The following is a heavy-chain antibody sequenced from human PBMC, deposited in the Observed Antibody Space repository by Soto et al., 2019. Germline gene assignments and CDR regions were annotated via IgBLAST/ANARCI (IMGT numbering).Heavy chain of an antibody. V-gene: IGHV4-31*03. J-gene: IGHJ2*01. D-gene: IGHD4-17*01. CDR2: IYYSGST. CDR3: ARDSTTVTRLAYWYFDL. CDR1: GGSISSGGYY. Sequence: QVQLQESGPGLVKPSQTLSLTCTVSGGSISSGGYYWSWIRQHPGKGLEWIGYIYYSGSTYYNPSIKSRVTISVDTSKNQFSRKLSSVTAADTAVYYCARDSTTVTRLAYWYFDLWGRGTLVTVSS.